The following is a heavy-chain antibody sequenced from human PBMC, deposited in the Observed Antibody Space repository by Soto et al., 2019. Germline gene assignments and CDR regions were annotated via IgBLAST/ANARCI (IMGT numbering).Heavy chain of an antibody. Sequence: GGSLRLPCTASGFTFGDYAMSWFRQAPGKGLEWVGFIRSKAYGGTTEYAASVKGRFTISRDDSKSIAYLQMNSLKTEDTAVYYCTRDVPNSGYDFYGMDVWGQGTTVTVS. CDR3: TRDVPNSGYDFYGMDV. D-gene: IGHD5-12*01. J-gene: IGHJ6*02. V-gene: IGHV3-49*03. CDR2: IRSKAYGGTT. CDR1: GFTFGDYA.